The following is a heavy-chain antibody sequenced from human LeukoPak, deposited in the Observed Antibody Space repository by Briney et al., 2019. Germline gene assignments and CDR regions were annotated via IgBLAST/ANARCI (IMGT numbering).Heavy chain of an antibody. CDR2: ISGSGSST. CDR3: AKVGRGYSYGVDY. D-gene: IGHD5-18*01. CDR1: GFTFSSYA. Sequence: PGGSLRLSCAASGFTFSSYAISWVRQAPGKGLEWVSAISGSGSSTYYADSVKGRFTISRDNSKNTLYPQMNSLRAEDTAVYYCAKVGRGYSYGVDYWGQGTLVTVSS. V-gene: IGHV3-23*01. J-gene: IGHJ4*02.